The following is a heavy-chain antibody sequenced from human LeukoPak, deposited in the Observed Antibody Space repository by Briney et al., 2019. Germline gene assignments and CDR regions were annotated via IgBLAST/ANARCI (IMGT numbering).Heavy chain of an antibody. V-gene: IGHV3-23*01. CDR3: AKDTLYYDSSGYYDY. J-gene: IGHJ4*02. Sequence: PGGSLRLSCAASGFTFSSYAMSWVRQAPGKGLEWVSAISGSGGSTYYADSVKGRFTISRDNSKNTLYLQMNSLRAEDTAVYYCAKDTLYYDSSGYYDYWDQGTLVTVSS. CDR2: ISGSGGST. D-gene: IGHD3-22*01. CDR1: GFTFSSYA.